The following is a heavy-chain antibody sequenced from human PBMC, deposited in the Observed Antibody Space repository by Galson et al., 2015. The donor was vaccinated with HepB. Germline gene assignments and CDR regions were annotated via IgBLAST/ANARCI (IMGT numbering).Heavy chain of an antibody. J-gene: IGHJ3*02. CDR1: GFTFSSYA. D-gene: IGHD6-19*01. CDR3: ARDRSYQIPGIAVAGDAFDI. Sequence: SLRLSCAASGFTFSSYAMHWVRQAPGKGLEWVAVISYDGSNKYYADSVKGRFTISRDNSKNTLYLQMNSLRAEDTAVYYCARDRSYQIPGIAVAGDAFDIWGQGTMVTVSS. CDR2: ISYDGSNK. V-gene: IGHV3-30*04.